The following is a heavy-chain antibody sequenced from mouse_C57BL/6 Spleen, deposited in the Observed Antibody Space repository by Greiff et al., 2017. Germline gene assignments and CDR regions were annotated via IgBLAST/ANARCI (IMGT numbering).Heavy chain of an antibody. CDR2: IDPSDSYT. V-gene: IGHV1-69*01. CDR3: ARSSMPYYAMDH. CDR1: GYTFTSYW. D-gene: IGHD2-3*01. Sequence: QVQLQQPGAELVMPGASVKLSCKASGYTFTSYWMHWVKQRPGQGLEWIGEIDPSDSYTNYNQKFKGKSTLTVDKSSSTAYMQLSSLTSEDSAVYYCARSSMPYYAMDHWGQGTSVTVSS. J-gene: IGHJ4*01.